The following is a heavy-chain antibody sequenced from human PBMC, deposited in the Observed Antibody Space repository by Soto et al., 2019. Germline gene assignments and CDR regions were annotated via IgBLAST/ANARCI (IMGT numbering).Heavy chain of an antibody. V-gene: IGHV3-30*18. Sequence: GGSLRLSCAASGFTFSSYGLHWVRQAPGKGLEWVAVISYDGSNKYYADSVKGRFTISRDNSKNTLYLQMNSLRAEDTAVYYCAKPYGSGSYYPGVVDYWGQATLLTVFS. D-gene: IGHD3-10*01. CDR1: GFTFSSYG. CDR3: AKPYGSGSYYPGVVDY. CDR2: ISYDGSNK. J-gene: IGHJ4*02.